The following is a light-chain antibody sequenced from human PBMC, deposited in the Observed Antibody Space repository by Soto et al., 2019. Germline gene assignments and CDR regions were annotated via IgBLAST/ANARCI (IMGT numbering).Light chain of an antibody. Sequence: QSALTQPXSASGSPGQSVTIXCTGTSSDVGGYNYVSWYQQHPGKAPKLMIFEVSNRPSGVPDRFSGSKSGXXXXXXVSGLQXXDEADXYCSSFAGTNXXGVF. CDR2: EVS. CDR1: SSDVGGYNY. CDR3: SSFAGTNXXGV. V-gene: IGLV2-8*01. J-gene: IGLJ2*01.